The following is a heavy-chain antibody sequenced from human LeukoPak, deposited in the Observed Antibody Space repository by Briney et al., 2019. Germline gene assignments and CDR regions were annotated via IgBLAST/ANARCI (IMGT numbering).Heavy chain of an antibody. Sequence: ASVKVSCKASGYSFGSNSMHWVRQAPGQGLEWMGIIDPRGDSTANARKFQGRVTVTMDTSMSTVYMELSSLTSEDTAVYYCARDGSWSFDYWGQGTLVTVSS. CDR2: IDPRGDST. D-gene: IGHD6-13*01. CDR1: GYSFGSNS. J-gene: IGHJ4*02. CDR3: ARDGSWSFDY. V-gene: IGHV1-46*01.